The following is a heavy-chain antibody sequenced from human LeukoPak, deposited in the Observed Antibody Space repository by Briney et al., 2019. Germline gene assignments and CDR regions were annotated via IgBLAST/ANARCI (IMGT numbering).Heavy chain of an antibody. J-gene: IGHJ4*02. V-gene: IGHV4-59*11. CDR2: IYYSGTT. Sequence: PSETLSLTCTVSRGSINSHNWSWMRKPPRPGPEWVGYIYYSGTTSYNPYLKRRVTISADTSKNQFSLNLTSVITADTGVYYCALLGYSSSWNNFWGQGTLVTVSS. CDR3: ALLGYSSSWNNF. CDR1: RGSINSHN. D-gene: IGHD2-2*01.